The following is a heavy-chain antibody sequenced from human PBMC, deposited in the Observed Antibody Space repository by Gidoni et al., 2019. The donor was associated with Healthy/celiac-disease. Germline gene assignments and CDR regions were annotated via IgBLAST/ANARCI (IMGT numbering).Heavy chain of an antibody. D-gene: IGHD6-13*01. V-gene: IGHV1-69*19. CDR2: IIPIFGTA. CDR1: GGTFSSSA. CDR3: ARLPTHPRIAAAGTLSASRSTFDI. J-gene: IGHJ3*02. Sequence: QVPLVQSGAEVKKPGSSVKVSCKASGGTFSSSAISWVRQAPGQGLEWMGGIIPIFGTANYAQKFQGRVTITADESTSTAYMELSSLRSEDTAVYYCARLPTHPRIAAAGTLSASRSTFDIWGQGTMVTVSS.